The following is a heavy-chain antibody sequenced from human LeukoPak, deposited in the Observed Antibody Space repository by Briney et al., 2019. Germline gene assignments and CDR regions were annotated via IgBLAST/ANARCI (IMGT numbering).Heavy chain of an antibody. V-gene: IGHV3-21*01. CDR1: GFTFSSYS. Sequence: GGSLRLSCAASGFTFSSYSMNWVRQAPGKGLEWVSSISSSSSYIYYADSVKGRFTISRDNAKNSLYLQMNSLRAEDTAVYYCARAHFWSGYSDYWGQGTLVTVSS. CDR2: ISSSSSYI. CDR3: ARAHFWSGYSDY. D-gene: IGHD3-3*02. J-gene: IGHJ4*02.